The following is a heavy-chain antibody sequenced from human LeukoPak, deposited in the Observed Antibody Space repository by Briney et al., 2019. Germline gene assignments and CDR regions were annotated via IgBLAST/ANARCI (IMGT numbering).Heavy chain of an antibody. CDR3: ARIVVVPAAMNDY. V-gene: IGHV3-30*02. CDR2: IRYDGSNK. J-gene: IGHJ4*02. CDR1: GFTFSSYG. D-gene: IGHD2-2*01. Sequence: GGSLRLSCAASGFTFSSYGMHWVRQAPGKGLEWVAFIRYDGSNKYYADSVKGRFTISRDNSKNTLYLQMNSLRAEDTAVYYCARIVVVPAAMNDYWGQGTLVTVSS.